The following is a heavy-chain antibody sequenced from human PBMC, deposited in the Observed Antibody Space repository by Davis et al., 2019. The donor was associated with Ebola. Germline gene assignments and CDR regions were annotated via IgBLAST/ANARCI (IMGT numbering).Heavy chain of an antibody. CDR1: GFTFSSYG. Sequence: GGSLRLSCAASGFTFSSYGMHWVRQAPGKGLEWVAVISYDGSNKYYADSVKGRFTISRDNSKNTLYLQMNSLKTEDTAVYYCTITYGDLDYWGQGTLVTVSS. CDR3: TITYGDLDY. J-gene: IGHJ4*02. V-gene: IGHV3-30*03. CDR2: ISYDGSNK. D-gene: IGHD4-17*01.